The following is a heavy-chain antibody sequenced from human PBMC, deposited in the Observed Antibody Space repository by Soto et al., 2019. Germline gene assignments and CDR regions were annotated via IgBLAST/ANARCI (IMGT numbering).Heavy chain of an antibody. D-gene: IGHD6-13*01. CDR2: ITISGNTV. CDR1: GFPFSDSY. CDR3: ARYTYTSRYPYYGMDV. Sequence: GGSLRLSCAASGFPFSDSYMSWIRQAPGKGLEWISYITISGNTVYYADSLKGRFTISRDNAKNSLYLQMNSLTSEDTAVYYCARYTYTSRYPYYGMDVWGHGTTVTVSS. V-gene: IGHV3-11*01. J-gene: IGHJ6*02.